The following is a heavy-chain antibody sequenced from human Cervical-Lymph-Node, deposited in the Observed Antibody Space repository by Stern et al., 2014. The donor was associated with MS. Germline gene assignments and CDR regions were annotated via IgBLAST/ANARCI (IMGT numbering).Heavy chain of an antibody. CDR1: GFTFNNYV. J-gene: IGHJ4*02. V-gene: IGHV3-33*01. CDR3: ARGGDSSLARGGFDY. Sequence: QVQLVESGGGVVQPGRSLRLSCAASGFTFNNYVMHWVRPAPGKGLEWVAVLWYDGNNKWYEDSAKGRFTISRDSSKNTLYLQMNSLRVEDTAVYYCARGGDSSLARGGFDYWSQGTLVTVSS. D-gene: IGHD5-12*01. CDR2: LWYDGNNK.